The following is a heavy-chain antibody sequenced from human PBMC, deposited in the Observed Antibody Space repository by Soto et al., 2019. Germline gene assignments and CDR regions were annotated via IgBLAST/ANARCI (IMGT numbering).Heavy chain of an antibody. D-gene: IGHD3-16*02. CDR2: ISYDENNR. J-gene: IGHJ5*02. CDR1: GFTFRSYA. Sequence: GGSLRLSYTASGFTFRSYAMHWVRQAPGKGLEWVAVISYDENNRYYTDSVKGRFTISRDNSKNTLYLQVNSLRAEDTAVYYCARAMYTVIASTHNSFDLSCPGPLLSVSS. CDR3: ARAMYTVIASTHNSFDL. V-gene: IGHV3-30-3*01.